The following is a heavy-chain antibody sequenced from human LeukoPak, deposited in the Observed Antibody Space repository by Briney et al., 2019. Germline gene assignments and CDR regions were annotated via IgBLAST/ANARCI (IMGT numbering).Heavy chain of an antibody. Sequence: TGGSLRLSCAASGFTFRNYAMSWVRQAPGKGLEWVSTISDSGGNTYYADSVRGRFTISRDNAKDTLYLQMNSLRAEDTAVYYCTGHHQAYSRTYWGQGTLVTVSS. V-gene: IGHV3-23*01. CDR3: TGHHQAYSRTY. D-gene: IGHD6-13*01. CDR1: GFTFRNYA. J-gene: IGHJ4*02. CDR2: ISDSGGNT.